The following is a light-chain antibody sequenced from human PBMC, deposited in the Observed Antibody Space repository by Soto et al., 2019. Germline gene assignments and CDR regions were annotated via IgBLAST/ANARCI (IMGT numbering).Light chain of an antibody. CDR1: QSVSSSY. J-gene: IGKJ1*01. CDR2: GAS. Sequence: EIVLTQSPGTLSLSPGERATLSWRASQSVSSSYLAWYQQKPGQAPRLXIYGASSRATGIPDRFSGSGSGTDLTITISRLEPEDFEVYYCQQYGSSPRTFGQGTKVDIK. CDR3: QQYGSSPRT. V-gene: IGKV3-20*01.